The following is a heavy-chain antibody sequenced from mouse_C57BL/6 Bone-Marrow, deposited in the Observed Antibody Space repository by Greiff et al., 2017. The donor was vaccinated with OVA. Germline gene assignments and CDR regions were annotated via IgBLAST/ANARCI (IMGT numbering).Heavy chain of an antibody. CDR2: IYPRDGST. Sequence: VQGVESGPELVKPGASVKLSCKASGYTFTSYDINWVKQRPGQGLEWIGWIYPRDGSTKYNEKFKGKATLTVDTSSSTAYMELHSLTSEDSAVYFCASPYYGSSYGLAYWGQGTLVTVSA. V-gene: IGHV1-85*01. CDR1: GYTFTSYD. D-gene: IGHD1-1*01. CDR3: ASPYYGSSYGLAY. J-gene: IGHJ3*01.